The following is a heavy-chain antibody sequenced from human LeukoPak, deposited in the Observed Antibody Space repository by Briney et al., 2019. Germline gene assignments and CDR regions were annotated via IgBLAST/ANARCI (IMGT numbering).Heavy chain of an antibody. D-gene: IGHD3-10*02. J-gene: IGHJ6*04. CDR3: AELGITMIGGV. Sequence: GGSLRLSCAASGFTFSSYSMHWVRQAPGKGLEWVAIISYDGSNKYYADPVKGRFTISRDNSKNTLYLQMNSLRAEDTAVYYCAELGITMIGGVWGKGTTVTISS. V-gene: IGHV3-30*04. CDR1: GFTFSSYS. CDR2: ISYDGSNK.